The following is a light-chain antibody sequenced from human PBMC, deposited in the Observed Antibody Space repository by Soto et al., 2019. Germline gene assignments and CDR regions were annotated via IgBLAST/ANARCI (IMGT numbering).Light chain of an antibody. CDR3: QSYDSSTVV. CDR2: EDS. Sequence: NFMLTQPHSVSESPGKTVTISCTRSSGSLASNYVQWYQQRPGSAPTTVIYEDSQRPSGVPDRFSGSIDSSSNSASLTISGLKTEDEADYYCQSYDSSTVVFGGGTKLTVL. J-gene: IGLJ2*01. CDR1: SGSLASNY. V-gene: IGLV6-57*03.